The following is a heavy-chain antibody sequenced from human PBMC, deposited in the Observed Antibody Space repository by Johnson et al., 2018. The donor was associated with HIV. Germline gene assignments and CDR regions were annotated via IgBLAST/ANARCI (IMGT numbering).Heavy chain of an antibody. CDR2: IPYDGSDK. Sequence: VQLVESGGGVVQPGGSLRLSCAASGFTFSSYAIHWVRQAPGKGLEWVSFIPYDGSDKYYADSVKGRFTISRDNSKNTRYLQINSLRAEDTAVYYCARVGAAGVDAFDIWGQGTMVTVSS. CDR1: GFTFSSYA. D-gene: IGHD6-25*01. CDR3: ARVGAAGVDAFDI. J-gene: IGHJ3*02. V-gene: IGHV3-30*04.